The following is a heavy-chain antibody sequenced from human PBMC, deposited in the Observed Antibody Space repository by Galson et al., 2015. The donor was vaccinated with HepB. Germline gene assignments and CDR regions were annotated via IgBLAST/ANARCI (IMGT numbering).Heavy chain of an antibody. CDR2: ISAYNGNT. J-gene: IGHJ4*02. D-gene: IGHD5-18*01. V-gene: IGHV1-18*01. Sequence: SVKVSCKASGYTFTSYGISWVRQAPGQGLEWMGWISAYNGNTNYAQKFQGRVTMTTETSTSTAYMEVRSLRSDDTAVYYCARDGEQLWPSPYWGQGTLVTVSS. CDR3: ARDGEQLWPSPY. CDR1: GYTFTSYG.